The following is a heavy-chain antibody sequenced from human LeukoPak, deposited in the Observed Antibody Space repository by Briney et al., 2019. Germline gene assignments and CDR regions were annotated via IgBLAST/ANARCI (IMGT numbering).Heavy chain of an antibody. V-gene: IGHV3-49*04. CDR3: TRDQSYGSGSYYMGY. D-gene: IGHD3-10*01. Sequence: GRSLRLSCTASGFTFGDYAMSWVRQAPGKGLEWVGFIRSKAYGGTTEYAASVKGRFTISRDDSKSIAYLQMNGLKTEDTAVYYCTRDQSYGSGSYYMGYWGQGTLVTVSS. CDR1: GFTFGDYA. J-gene: IGHJ4*02. CDR2: IRSKAYGGTT.